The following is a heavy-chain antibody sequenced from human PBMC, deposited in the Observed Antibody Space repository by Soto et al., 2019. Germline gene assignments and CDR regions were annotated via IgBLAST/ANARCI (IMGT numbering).Heavy chain of an antibody. CDR2: IYYSGST. CDR1: GGSISSGGYY. D-gene: IGHD1-26*01. CDR3: ARWVGATSFDY. V-gene: IGHV4-31*03. Sequence: QVQLQESGPGLVKPSQTLSLTCTVSGGSISSGGYYWSWIRQHPGKGLEWIGYIYYSGSTYYNPSLKRRVTISVDTSKNQVSLKLSSVTAADTAMYYCARWVGATSFDYWGQGTLVTVSS. J-gene: IGHJ4*02.